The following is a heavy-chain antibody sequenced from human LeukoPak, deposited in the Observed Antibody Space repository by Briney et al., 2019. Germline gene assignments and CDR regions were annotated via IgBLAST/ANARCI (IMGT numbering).Heavy chain of an antibody. CDR2: IIPVFGTA. V-gene: IGHV1-69*06. J-gene: IGHJ4*02. D-gene: IGHD1-26*01. CDR3: ARDLAVVVGASPGFDY. CDR1: GGTFGSYA. Sequence: SVKVSCKASGGTFGSYAISWVRQAPGQGLEWMGGIIPVFGTANYAQKFQGRVTITADKSTSTAYMELSSLRSEDTAAYYCARDLAVVVGASPGFDYWGQGTLVTVSS.